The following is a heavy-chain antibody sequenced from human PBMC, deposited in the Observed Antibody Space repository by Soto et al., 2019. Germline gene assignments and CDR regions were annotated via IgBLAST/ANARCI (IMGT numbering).Heavy chain of an antibody. D-gene: IGHD5-12*01. CDR3: AAGGGLPRYY. V-gene: IGHV4-39*07. J-gene: IGHJ4*02. CDR2: IYYSGNT. CDR1: GGSISSSSYY. Sequence: SETLSLTCTVSGGSISSSSYYWGWIRQPPGKGLEWIGSIYYSGNTYYNPSLKSRVTISVDTSKNQFSLKLSSVTAADPAVYYCAAGGGLPRYYWGQGTLVTVSS.